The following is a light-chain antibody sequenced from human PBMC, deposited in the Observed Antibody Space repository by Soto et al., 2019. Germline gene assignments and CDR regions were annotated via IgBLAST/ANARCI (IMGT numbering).Light chain of an antibody. CDR1: NNDVGFYFL. V-gene: IGLV2-23*02. CDR2: EVT. CDR3: CSYAGRYTPLAV. Sequence: QSVLTQPASVAGSPGQSMTIPCTGTNNDVGFYFLVSWYQHHPGRAPKLIIYEVTKRPSGISNRFSGSKSGNTASLTISGLQAEDEAHYYCCSYAGRYTPLAVFGNGTKVTVL. J-gene: IGLJ1*01.